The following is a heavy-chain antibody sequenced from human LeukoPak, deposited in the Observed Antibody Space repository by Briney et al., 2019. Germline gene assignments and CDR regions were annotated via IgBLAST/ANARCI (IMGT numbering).Heavy chain of an antibody. J-gene: IGHJ3*02. CDR1: GYTLTELS. Sequence: ASVKVSCKVSGYTLTELSMHWVRQAPGKGLEWMGGFDPEDGETIYAQKFQGRVTMTEDTSTDTAYMELSSLRSEDTAVYYCASSEGALDAFDIWGQGTMVTVSS. V-gene: IGHV1-24*01. CDR2: FDPEDGET. CDR3: ASSEGALDAFDI. D-gene: IGHD1-26*01.